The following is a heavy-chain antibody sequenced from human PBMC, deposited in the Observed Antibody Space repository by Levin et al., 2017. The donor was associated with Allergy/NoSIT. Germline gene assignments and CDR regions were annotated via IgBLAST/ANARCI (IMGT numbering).Heavy chain of an antibody. CDR2: IYYSGST. CDR3: ARGVVVVAATSSYCDY. D-gene: IGHD2-15*01. CDR1: GGSISSGDYY. J-gene: IGHJ4*02. Sequence: SQTLSLTCTVSGGSISSGDYYWSWIRQPPGKGLEWIGYIYYSGSTYYNPSLKSRVTISVDTSKNQFSLKLSSVTAADTAVYYCARGVVVVAATSSYCDYWGQGTLVTVSA. V-gene: IGHV4-30-4*01.